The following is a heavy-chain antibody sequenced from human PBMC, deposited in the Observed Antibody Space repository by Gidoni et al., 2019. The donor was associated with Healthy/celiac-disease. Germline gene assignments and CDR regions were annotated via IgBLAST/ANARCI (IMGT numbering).Heavy chain of an antibody. Sequence: QVQLQQWGAGLLKPSETLSLTCAVYGGSFSGYYWSWIRQPPGKGLEWIGEINHSGSTNYNPSLKSRVTISVDTSKNQFSLKLSSVTAADTAVYYCARGGRRPVGYDFWSGYFEGVDYWGQGTLVTVSS. CDR2: INHSGST. CDR3: ARGGRRPVGYDFWSGYFEGVDY. J-gene: IGHJ4*02. CDR1: GGSFSGYY. V-gene: IGHV4-34*01. D-gene: IGHD3-3*01.